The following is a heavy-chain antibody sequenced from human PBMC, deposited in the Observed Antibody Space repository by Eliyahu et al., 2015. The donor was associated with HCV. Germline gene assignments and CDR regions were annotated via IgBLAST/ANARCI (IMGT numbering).Heavy chain of an antibody. Sequence: GVGWIRQSPGXALEWPXLIFWDDDKRYSAPLKSRLSTTKDTSKSQVVLTMTDMDPVDSGTYYCAHRPFXFWKXAFGPWGPGTLVTVSS. J-gene: IGHJ5*02. V-gene: IGHV2-5*02. CDR2: IFWDDDK. D-gene: IGHD3/OR15-3a*01. CDR1: G. CDR3: AHRPFXFWKXAFGP.